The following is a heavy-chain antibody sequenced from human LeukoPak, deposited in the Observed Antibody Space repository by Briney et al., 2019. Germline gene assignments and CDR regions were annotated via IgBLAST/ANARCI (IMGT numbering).Heavy chain of an antibody. J-gene: IGHJ4*02. D-gene: IGHD3-22*01. V-gene: IGHV3-30*04. CDR2: ISYDGSNK. CDR1: GFTFSSYA. CDR3: ARDRDYYDSSGYYYAYFDY. Sequence: GGSLRLSCAASGFTFSSYAMSWVRQAPGKGLEWVAVISYDGSNKYYADSVKGRFTISRDNSKNTLYLQMNSLRAEDTAVYYCARDRDYYDSSGYYYAYFDYWGQGTLVTVSS.